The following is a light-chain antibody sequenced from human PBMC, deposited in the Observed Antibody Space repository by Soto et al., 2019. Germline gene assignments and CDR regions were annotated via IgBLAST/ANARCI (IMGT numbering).Light chain of an antibody. V-gene: IGKV3-20*01. CDR3: QQYTDWPLT. CDR2: GIS. CDR1: QSVTSNY. J-gene: IGKJ1*01. Sequence: EVVMTQSPSTLSLSPGERATLSCRAIQSVTSNYLAWYQQKPGQAPRLLIYGISTRATGVPDRFSGSGSGTDFTLTISRLEPEDFAVYYCQQYTDWPLTFGQGTKVDIK.